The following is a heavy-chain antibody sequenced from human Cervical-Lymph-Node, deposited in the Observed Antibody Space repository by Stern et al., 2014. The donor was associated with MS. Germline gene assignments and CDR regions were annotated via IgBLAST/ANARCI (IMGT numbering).Heavy chain of an antibody. CDR2: ITYDGSNK. Sequence: VQLVESGAGVVKPGRSLRLSCAASGFTFSSYGMNWVRQAPGKGLEWGGVITYDGSNKYYADSVKGRFTISRDNSKNTLYLQMNSLRAEDTAVYYCAKAKAPIVVVPAAPGDYWGQGTLVTVSS. V-gene: IGHV3-30*18. CDR3: AKAKAPIVVVPAAPGDY. D-gene: IGHD2-2*01. J-gene: IGHJ4*02. CDR1: GFTFSSYG.